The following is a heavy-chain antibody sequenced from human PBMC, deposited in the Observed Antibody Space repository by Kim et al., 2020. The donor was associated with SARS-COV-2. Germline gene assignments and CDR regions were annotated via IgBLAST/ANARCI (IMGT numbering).Heavy chain of an antibody. J-gene: IGHJ4*02. CDR3: ARGSYGSYFDY. CDR2: IYYSGST. Sequence: SETLSLTCTVSGGSISSGGYYWSWIRQHPGKGLEWIGYIYYSGSTYYNPSLKSRVTISVDTSKNQFSLKLSSVTAADTAVYYCARGSYGSYFDYWGQGTLVTVSS. V-gene: IGHV4-31*03. CDR1: GGSISSGGYY. D-gene: IGHD1-26*01.